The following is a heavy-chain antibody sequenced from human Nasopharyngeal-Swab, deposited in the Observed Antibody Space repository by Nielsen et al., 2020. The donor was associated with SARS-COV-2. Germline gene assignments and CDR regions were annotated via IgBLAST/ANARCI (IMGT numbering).Heavy chain of an antibody. CDR3: ARAVVWVGAAPSAVWGYFDY. V-gene: IGHV4-30-4*01. Sequence: WIRQPPRKGLEWIGYIYYSGSTYYNPSLKSRVTISVDTSKNQFSLKLSSVTAADTAVYYCARAVVWVGAAPSAVWGYFDYWGQGTLVTVSS. CDR2: IYYSGST. J-gene: IGHJ4*02. D-gene: IGHD2-15*01.